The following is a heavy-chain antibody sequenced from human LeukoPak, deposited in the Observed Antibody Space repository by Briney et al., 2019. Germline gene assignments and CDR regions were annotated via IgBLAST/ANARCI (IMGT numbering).Heavy chain of an antibody. Sequence: GGSLRLSCAASGFTFSSYEMNWVRQAPGKGLEWVSYISSSGSTIYYADSVKGRFTISRDNSKNTLYLQMNSLRAEDTAVYYCACRGPGYSSGWTLDYWGQGTLVTVSS. D-gene: IGHD6-19*01. CDR1: GFTFSSYE. CDR3: ACRGPGYSSGWTLDY. V-gene: IGHV3-48*03. CDR2: ISSSGSTI. J-gene: IGHJ4*02.